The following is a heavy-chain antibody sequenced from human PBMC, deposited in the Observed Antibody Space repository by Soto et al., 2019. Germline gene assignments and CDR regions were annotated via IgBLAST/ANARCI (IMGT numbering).Heavy chain of an antibody. D-gene: IGHD2-2*01. CDR3: ARDRRYCSSTSCYSYYYMDV. Sequence: SETLSLTCTVSGGSISSYYWSWIRQPSGKGLEWIGYIYYSGSTNYNPSLKSRVTISVDTSKNQFSLKLSSVTAADTAVYYCARDRRYCSSTSCYSYYYMDVWGKGTTVTVSS. V-gene: IGHV4-59*01. J-gene: IGHJ6*03. CDR1: GGSISSYY. CDR2: IYYSGST.